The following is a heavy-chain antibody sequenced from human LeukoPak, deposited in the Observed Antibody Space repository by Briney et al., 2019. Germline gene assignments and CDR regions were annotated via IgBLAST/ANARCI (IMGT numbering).Heavy chain of an antibody. CDR2: ISSSSSTI. CDR1: GFTFSSYS. V-gene: IGHV3-48*01. D-gene: IGHD4-17*01. J-gene: IGHJ4*02. CDR3: AKEGAYGDYFPYFDY. Sequence: GGSLRLSCAASGFTFSSYSMNWVRQAPGKGLEWVSYISSSSSTIYYADSVKGRFTISRDNSKNTLYLQMNSLRAEDTAVYYCAKEGAYGDYFPYFDYWGQGTLVTVSS.